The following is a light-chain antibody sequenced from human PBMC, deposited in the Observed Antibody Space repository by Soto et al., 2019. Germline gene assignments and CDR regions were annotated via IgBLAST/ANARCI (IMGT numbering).Light chain of an antibody. CDR2: DAS. CDR3: EQRSDWPLT. J-gene: IGKJ4*01. V-gene: IGKV3-11*01. CDR1: QSVSRY. Sequence: EIVLTQSPATLCLYPGERATISCRASQSVSRYLAWYQQKPGQAPRLLIYDASNRATGIPARFSGSGSGTDFTLTISSLEPEDFAVYYCEQRSDWPLTFGGVTKVEIK.